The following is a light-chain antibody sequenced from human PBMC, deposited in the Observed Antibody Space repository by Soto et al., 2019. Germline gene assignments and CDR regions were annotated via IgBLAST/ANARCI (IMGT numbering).Light chain of an antibody. Sequence: ETVLTQSPGTLSLSPGETATLSCRASQTVTTNYLAWYQQKPDQAPRLLIYGASSRATGIPDRFSGSGSGTDFTLTISRLEPEDFEVYYCQQYGSSVFTFGQGNKLEIK. J-gene: IGKJ2*01. V-gene: IGKV3-20*01. CDR2: GAS. CDR3: QQYGSSVFT. CDR1: QTVTTNY.